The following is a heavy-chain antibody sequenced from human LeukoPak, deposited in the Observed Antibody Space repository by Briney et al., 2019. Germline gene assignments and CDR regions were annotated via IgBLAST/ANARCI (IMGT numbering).Heavy chain of an antibody. Sequence: GESLKISCRGSGYSFNTYWIGGVRQMPGKGLEWMGIIYPGDSDTRYSPSFQGQVTMSADKSINTAYLQWSSLKASDTAMYYCARRQGCSSTSCPPDYWGQGTLVTVSS. D-gene: IGHD2-2*01. CDR2: IYPGDSDT. J-gene: IGHJ4*02. CDR1: GYSFNTYW. CDR3: ARRQGCSSTSCPPDY. V-gene: IGHV5-51*01.